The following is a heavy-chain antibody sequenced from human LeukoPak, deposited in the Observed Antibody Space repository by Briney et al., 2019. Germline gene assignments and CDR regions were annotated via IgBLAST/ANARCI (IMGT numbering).Heavy chain of an antibody. CDR1: GYTFISYH. J-gene: IGHJ4*02. V-gene: IGHV1-46*01. D-gene: IGHD1-26*01. CDR2: INPSAAST. CDR3: ARDPYSGSYPLDY. Sequence: ASVKVSCKASGYTFISYHMHWVRRAPGQGLEWMGIINPSAASTSYTQKFQGRVTMTRDTSTSTVYMELSSLRSEDTAVYYCARDPYSGSYPLDYWGQGTLVTVSS.